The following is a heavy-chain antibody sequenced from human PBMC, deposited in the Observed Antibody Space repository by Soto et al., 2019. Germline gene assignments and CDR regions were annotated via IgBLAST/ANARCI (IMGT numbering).Heavy chain of an antibody. D-gene: IGHD6-19*01. J-gene: IGHJ5*02. Sequence: GGSLRLSCAASGFTFSDYYMSWIRQAPGKGLEWVSSITSSGSTTYYADSVKGRFTISRDNAKNSLYLQMNSLRAEDTAVYYCARDQSPSSGFNWFDPWGQGTLVTVSS. CDR3: ARDQSPSSGFNWFDP. CDR2: ITSSGSTT. V-gene: IGHV3-11*04. CDR1: GFTFSDYY.